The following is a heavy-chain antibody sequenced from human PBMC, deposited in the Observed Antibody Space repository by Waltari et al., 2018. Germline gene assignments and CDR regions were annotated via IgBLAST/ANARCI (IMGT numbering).Heavy chain of an antibody. J-gene: IGHJ4*02. CDR1: GGSISGHY. CDR3: ASSMTGYFDY. V-gene: IGHV4-4*07. CDR2: IYTSGSA. D-gene: IGHD3-9*01. Sequence: VQLQESGPGLVKPSGTLFLTCSVSGGSISGHYWAWIRQPAGKGLEWIGRIYTSGSASYNPSRKSRVTMSVDTSKNQFSLKVGSVTAADTAVYYCASSMTGYFDYWGQGVLVTVSS.